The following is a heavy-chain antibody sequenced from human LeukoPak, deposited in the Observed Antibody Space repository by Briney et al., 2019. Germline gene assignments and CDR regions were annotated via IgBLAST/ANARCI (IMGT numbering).Heavy chain of an antibody. CDR2: INSDGSST. V-gene: IGHV3-74*01. Sequence: PGGSLRLSCAASGFTFSSYWMHWVRQAPGKGLVWVSRINSDGSSTSYADSVKGRFTISGDNAKNTLYLQMNSLRAEDTAVYYCARDKYSGYDTFDYWGQGTLVSVSS. CDR3: ARDKYSGYDTFDY. D-gene: IGHD5-12*01. CDR1: GFTFSSYW. J-gene: IGHJ4*02.